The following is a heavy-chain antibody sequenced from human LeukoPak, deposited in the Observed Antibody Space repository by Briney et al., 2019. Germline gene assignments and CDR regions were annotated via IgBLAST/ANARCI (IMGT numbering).Heavy chain of an antibody. D-gene: IGHD3-22*01. Sequence: GASVKVSCKASGYTFNSYGISWVRQAPGQGLEWMGRIIPIFGTRNYAQKFQGRVTIITDESTSTAYMELSSLRSEDTAVYYCARDTRRQSSSGYYLMDAFDIWGQGTMVTVSS. CDR2: IIPIFGTR. J-gene: IGHJ3*02. CDR1: GYTFNSYG. CDR3: ARDTRRQSSSGYYLMDAFDI. V-gene: IGHV1-69*05.